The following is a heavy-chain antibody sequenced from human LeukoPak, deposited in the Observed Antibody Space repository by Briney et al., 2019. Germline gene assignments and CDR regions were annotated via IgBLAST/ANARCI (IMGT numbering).Heavy chain of an antibody. D-gene: IGHD3-10*01. Sequence: SETLSLTCTVSGGDISNYYWSWIRRSAGKGLEWIGQMYGSGGTNYNPSLKSRVTLSADKSKNQISLTLSSVTAADTGVYYCARNRSNFYGEIPFDIWGQGTMVTVSS. J-gene: IGHJ3*02. CDR3: ARNRSNFYGEIPFDI. V-gene: IGHV4-4*07. CDR1: GGDISNYY. CDR2: MYGSGGT.